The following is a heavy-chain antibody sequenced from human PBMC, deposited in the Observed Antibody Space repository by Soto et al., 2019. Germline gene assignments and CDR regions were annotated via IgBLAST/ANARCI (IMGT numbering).Heavy chain of an antibody. J-gene: IGHJ4*02. CDR1: GFIFSIYA. CDR2: ISIDWSRT. Sequence: GGSLRLSCSGSGFIFSIYAIHWVRQAPGKGLEYVSFISIDWSRTHYADSVKGRFTISRYNSKNTAYLQMSSLRPEDTAVYYCVKGEYYYDGSAYYPFDYWGQGRMVTVSS. D-gene: IGHD3-22*01. V-gene: IGHV3-64D*06. CDR3: VKGEYYYDGSAYYPFDY.